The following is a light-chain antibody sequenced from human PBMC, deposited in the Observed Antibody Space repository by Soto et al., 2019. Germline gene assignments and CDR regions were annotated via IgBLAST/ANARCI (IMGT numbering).Light chain of an antibody. V-gene: IGKV3-20*01. CDR1: QSVSSSY. CDR3: HQYGSSLWT. Sequence: EMVLTQSPGTLSLSPVERATLSCRASQSVSSSYLAWYQQKPGQAPRLLIYGASSRATGIPDRFSGSGSGTDFTLTISRLEPEDFAVYYCHQYGSSLWTFGQGTKVEIK. CDR2: GAS. J-gene: IGKJ1*01.